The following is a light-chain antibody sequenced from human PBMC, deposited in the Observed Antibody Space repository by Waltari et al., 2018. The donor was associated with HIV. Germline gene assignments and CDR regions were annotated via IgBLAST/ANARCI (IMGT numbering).Light chain of an antibody. CDR3: SAYTSISTLAV. CDR1: SSDIGGYAY. Sequence: QSALTQPASVSGSPGPSITISCTGTSSDIGGYAYVSWYQQHPGKAPKLMIYGVSSRPSGVSNRFSGSRSGNTASLTISGLQAEDEADYYCSAYTSISTLAVFGGGTKLTVL. J-gene: IGLJ2*01. V-gene: IGLV2-14*01. CDR2: GVS.